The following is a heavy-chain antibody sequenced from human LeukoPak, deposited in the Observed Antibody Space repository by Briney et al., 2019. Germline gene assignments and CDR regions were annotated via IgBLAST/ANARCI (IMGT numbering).Heavy chain of an antibody. CDR2: IFSGGNT. CDR1: GFIVSSNY. J-gene: IGHJ2*01. D-gene: IGHD6-19*01. Sequence: QSGGSLRLSCAASGFIVSSNYMSWVRQAPGKGLEWVSAIFSGGNTYYADSVRGRFTISRDNSKNTLYLQKNSLRADDTAIYYCAKSMTLQWRGFFDLWGRGTHVTVSS. V-gene: IGHV3-53*01. CDR3: AKSMTLQWRGFFDL.